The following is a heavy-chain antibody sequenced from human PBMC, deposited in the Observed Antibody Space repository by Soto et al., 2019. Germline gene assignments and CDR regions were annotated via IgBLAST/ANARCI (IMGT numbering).Heavy chain of an antibody. CDR3: ARGDSSGWPDDAFDI. D-gene: IGHD6-19*01. J-gene: IGHJ3*02. CDR1: GFTFDDYA. CDR2: ISWNSGSI. V-gene: IGHV3-9*01. Sequence: GGFLRLSCAASGFTFDDYAMHWVRQAPGKGLEWVSGISWNSGSIGYADSVKGRFTISRDNAKNSLYLQMNSLRAEDTALYYCARGDSSGWPDDAFDIWGQGTMVTVSS.